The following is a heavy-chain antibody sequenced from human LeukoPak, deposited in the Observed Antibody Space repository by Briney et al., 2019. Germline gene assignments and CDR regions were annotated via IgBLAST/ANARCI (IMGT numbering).Heavy chain of an antibody. CDR2: ISAYNGNT. V-gene: IGHV1-18*01. Sequence: GGSVKVSCKASGYTFTSYGISWVQQAPGQGLEWMGWISAYNGNTNYAQKLQGRVTMTTDTSTSTAYMELRSLRSDDTAVYYCARVTAYGSLDYWGQGTLVTVSS. D-gene: IGHD3-10*01. CDR3: ARVTAYGSLDY. CDR1: GYTFTSYG. J-gene: IGHJ4*02.